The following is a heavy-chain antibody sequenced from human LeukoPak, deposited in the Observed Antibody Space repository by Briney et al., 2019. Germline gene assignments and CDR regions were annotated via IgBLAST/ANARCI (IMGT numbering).Heavy chain of an antibody. CDR1: DDSISDYY. CDR3: TRGAGWLNDY. D-gene: IGHD5-12*01. Sequence: SETLSLTCTVSDDSISDYYRGWIRQPPGKGLEWIGYFHNSGTSTYNPSLKSRVTISADTSKNQFSLKLNSLTTADTAVYYCTRGAGWLNDYWGQGILVTVSS. V-gene: IGHV4-59*01. CDR2: FHNSGTS. J-gene: IGHJ4*02.